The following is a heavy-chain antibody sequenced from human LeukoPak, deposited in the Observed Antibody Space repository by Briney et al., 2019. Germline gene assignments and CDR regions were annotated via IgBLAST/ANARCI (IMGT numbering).Heavy chain of an antibody. CDR2: ISSSGSTI. Sequence: GGSLRLSCAASGFTFTSYEMNWVRQAPGKGLEWVSYISSSGSTIYYADSVKGRFTISRDNAKNSLYLQMNSLRAEDTAVYYCARVGWGLFDYWGQGTLVTVSS. J-gene: IGHJ4*02. CDR1: GFTFTSYE. D-gene: IGHD7-27*01. CDR3: ARVGWGLFDY. V-gene: IGHV3-48*03.